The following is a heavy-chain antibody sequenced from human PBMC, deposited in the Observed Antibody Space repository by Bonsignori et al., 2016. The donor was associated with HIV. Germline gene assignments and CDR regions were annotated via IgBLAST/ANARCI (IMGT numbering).Heavy chain of an antibody. CDR2: ISYDGSNK. V-gene: IGHV3-30-3*01. Sequence: WIRQPPGKGLEWVAVISYDGSNKYYADSVKGRFTISRDNSKNTLYLQMNSLRGEDTAVYYCARVRGPYGDYGYFQHWGQGTLVTVSS. J-gene: IGHJ1*01. D-gene: IGHD4-17*01. CDR3: ARVRGPYGDYGYFQH.